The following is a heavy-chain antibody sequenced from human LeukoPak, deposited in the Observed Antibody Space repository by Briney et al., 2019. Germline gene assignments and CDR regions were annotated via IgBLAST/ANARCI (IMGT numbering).Heavy chain of an antibody. CDR1: GFTFRNYE. D-gene: IGHD3-22*01. V-gene: IGHV3-48*03. CDR2: ITTTGDRV. J-gene: IGHJ6*03. CDR3: AKSVFDSSGDPYMDV. Sequence: PGGSLRLSCEASGFTFRNYEMNWVRQAPGKGLEWISYITTTGDRVEYADSVKGRFTISRDNAKNSLYLQMNSLRAEDTAVYYCAKSVFDSSGDPYMDVWGKGTTVTISS.